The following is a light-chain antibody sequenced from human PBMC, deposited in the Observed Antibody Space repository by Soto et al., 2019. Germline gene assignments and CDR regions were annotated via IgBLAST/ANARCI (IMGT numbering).Light chain of an antibody. CDR3: LQHKSYPWT. CDR1: LDIGND. CDR2: HTS. Sequence: DIQVTQSPSSLSASIGDRVSITCRASLDIGNDLDWYQQKPGEAPKRLLYHTSTLQSGVPSRFSGAGSGAEFTLTINGLQSEDFATYFCLQHKSYPWTFGQGTKVEL. J-gene: IGKJ1*01. V-gene: IGKV1-17*01.